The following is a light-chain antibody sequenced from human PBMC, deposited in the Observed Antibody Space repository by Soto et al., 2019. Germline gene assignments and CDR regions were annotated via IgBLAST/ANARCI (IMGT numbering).Light chain of an antibody. J-gene: IGLJ2*01. CDR1: SSDVGGYNY. V-gene: IGLV2-14*01. CDR3: RSYSSSSTLV. Sequence: QSALTLPASVSGSPGQSITISCTGTSSDVGGYNYVSWYQQHPGKAPKLMIYDVSNRPSGVSNRFSGSKSGNTASLTISGLQAEDEADYYCRSYSSSSTLVFRAGTKLTVL. CDR2: DVS.